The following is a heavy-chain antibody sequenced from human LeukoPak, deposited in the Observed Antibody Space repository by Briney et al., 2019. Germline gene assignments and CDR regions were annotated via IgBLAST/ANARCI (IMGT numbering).Heavy chain of an antibody. Sequence: GGPLRLSCAASGFTFSSYSMNWLPPAPGKGPMGVSYTSSSSSTIYYSDSVKGRFTISRDNAKNSLYLQMNMMRAEGMAVYYCARDVVYVDYVLGYWGQGTLVTVSS. CDR3: ARDVVYVDYVLGY. CDR2: TSSSSSTI. J-gene: IGHJ4*02. D-gene: IGHD4-17*01. CDR1: GFTFSSYS. V-gene: IGHV3-48*04.